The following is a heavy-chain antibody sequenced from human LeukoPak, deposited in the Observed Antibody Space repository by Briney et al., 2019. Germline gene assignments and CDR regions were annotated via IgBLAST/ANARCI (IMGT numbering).Heavy chain of an antibody. CDR2: ISWDGGST. D-gene: IGHD3-22*01. CDR1: GFTFDDYT. CDR3: AKGHNYDSSGYYDY. V-gene: IGHV3-43*01. Sequence: PGGSLRLSCAASGFTFDDYTMHWVRHAPGKGLEWVSLISWDGGSTYYADSVKGRFTISRDNSKNSLYLQMNSLRTEDTALYYCAKGHNYDSSGYYDYWGQGTLVTVSS. J-gene: IGHJ4*02.